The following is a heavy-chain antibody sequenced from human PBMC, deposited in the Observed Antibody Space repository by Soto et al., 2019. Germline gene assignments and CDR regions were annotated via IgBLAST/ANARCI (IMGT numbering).Heavy chain of an antibody. V-gene: IGHV3-66*04. J-gene: IGHJ4*02. CDR1: GVTVSSNY. CDR2: IYSGGST. Sequence: EVQLVESGGGLVQPGGSLRLSRAASGVTVSSNYMSWVRQAPGKGLEWVSVIYSGGSTYYADSVKGRFTISRDNSKNTLYLQMNSLRAEDTAVYYCARHGYIYGVGYFDYWGQGTLVTVSS. CDR3: ARHGYIYGVGYFDY. D-gene: IGHD5-18*01.